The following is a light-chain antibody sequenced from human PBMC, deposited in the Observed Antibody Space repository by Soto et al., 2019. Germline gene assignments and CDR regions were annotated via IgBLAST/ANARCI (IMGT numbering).Light chain of an antibody. V-gene: IGKV1-33*01. CDR1: QDISNY. Sequence: DIQVTHSPSSLSASVGDRVTITCQASQDISNYLNWYQQKPGKAPKLLIYDASNLETGVPSRFSGSGSGTDFTFTISSLQPEDIATYYCQQYGNLPITFGQGTRLEIK. J-gene: IGKJ5*01. CDR3: QQYGNLPIT. CDR2: DAS.